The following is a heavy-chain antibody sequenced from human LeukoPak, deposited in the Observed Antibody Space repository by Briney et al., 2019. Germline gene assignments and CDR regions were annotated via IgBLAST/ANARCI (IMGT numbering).Heavy chain of an antibody. CDR2: IYYTGGT. D-gene: IGHD4-17*01. CDR1: GYSISSGYY. V-gene: IGHV4-38-2*02. Sequence: SPSETLSLTCSVSGYSISSGYYWGWIRQPPGRGLEWIGSIYYTGGTLYNPSLKSRVSMSVDTSTNQFSLKLTSVTAADTAVYYCARGTYGDYIDGWFDPWGQGTLVTVSS. J-gene: IGHJ5*02. CDR3: ARGTYGDYIDGWFDP.